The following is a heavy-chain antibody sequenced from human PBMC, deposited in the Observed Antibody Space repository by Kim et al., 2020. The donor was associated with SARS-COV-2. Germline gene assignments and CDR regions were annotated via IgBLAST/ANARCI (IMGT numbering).Heavy chain of an antibody. CDR2: IKTDGSST. CDR3: ARDSGRGGCSSY. J-gene: IGHJ4*02. CDR1: GFTFSTYW. Sequence: GGSLRLSCAASGFTFSTYWMHWVRQAPGKGLVWVSGIKTDGSSTSYADSVKGRFTISRDNAKNTLYLQMNSLRAEDTAVYYCARDSGRGGCSSYWGQGTLVTVSS. D-gene: IGHD3-10*01. V-gene: IGHV3-74*01.